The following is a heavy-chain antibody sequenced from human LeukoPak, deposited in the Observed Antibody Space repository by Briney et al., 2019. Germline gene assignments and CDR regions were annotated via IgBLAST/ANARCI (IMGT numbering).Heavy chain of an antibody. CDR3: ATAAPSSGWYFDY. V-gene: IGHV3-30*03. CDR1: GFTFSSYG. Sequence: PGRSLTLSCAASGFTFSSYGMHWVRQAPGKGLEWVALISYDEINKYYADSVKGRFTISRDISKNTLYLQMNSLRAEDTAVYYCATAAPSSGWYFDYWGQGSLVTVSS. D-gene: IGHD6-19*01. J-gene: IGHJ4*02. CDR2: ISYDEINK.